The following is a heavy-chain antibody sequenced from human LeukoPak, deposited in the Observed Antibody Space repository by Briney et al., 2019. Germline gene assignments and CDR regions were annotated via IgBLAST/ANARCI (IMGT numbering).Heavy chain of an antibody. Sequence: NPGESLKISCQGSGSRITSYWMGGMLQMHGKGVEWMLIIYPGDTDTRYSSSYQGQGTISADKYISTAYLQWSSLKASDTAMYYCASQYYDFWSGSTPGAFDIWGQGTMVTVSS. J-gene: IGHJ3*02. V-gene: IGHV5-51*01. CDR2: IYPGDTDT. D-gene: IGHD3-3*01. CDR3: ASQYYDFWSGSTPGAFDI. CDR1: GSRITSYW.